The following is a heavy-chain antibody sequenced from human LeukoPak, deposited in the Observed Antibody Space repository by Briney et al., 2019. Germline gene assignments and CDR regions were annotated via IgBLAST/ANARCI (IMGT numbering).Heavy chain of an antibody. Sequence: GGSLRLSCAASGFTFDDYAMHWVRQAPGTGLEWVSGISWNSGSIGYADSVKGRFTISRDNAKNSLYLQMNSLRAEDMALYYCAKDIRAVAGASSAFDIWGQGTMVTVSS. V-gene: IGHV3-9*03. D-gene: IGHD6-19*01. J-gene: IGHJ3*02. CDR2: ISWNSGSI. CDR1: GFTFDDYA. CDR3: AKDIRAVAGASSAFDI.